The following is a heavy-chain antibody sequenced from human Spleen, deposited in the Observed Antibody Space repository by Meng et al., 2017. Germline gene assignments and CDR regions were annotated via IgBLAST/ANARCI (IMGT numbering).Heavy chain of an antibody. V-gene: IGHV1-8*03. Sequence: ASVKVSCKASGYTFTGYYMHWVRQATGQGLEWMGWMNPNSGNTGYAQKFQGRVTITRNTSISTAYMELSSLTSDDTAVYYCARGPVVGEGWYDPWGQGTLVTVSS. D-gene: IGHD2-15*01. CDR3: ARGPVVGEGWYDP. CDR1: GYTFTGYY. CDR2: MNPNSGNT. J-gene: IGHJ5*02.